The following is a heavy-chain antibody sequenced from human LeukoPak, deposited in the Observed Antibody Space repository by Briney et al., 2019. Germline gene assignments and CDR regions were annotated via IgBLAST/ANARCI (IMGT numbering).Heavy chain of an antibody. J-gene: IGHJ4*02. CDR3: AKGALEWLRLLDS. CDR1: GFTFSSYA. D-gene: IGHD5-12*01. Sequence: GGSLRLSCAASGFTFSSYAMSWVRQSPGKGLEWVTAISGSGGNTYYADSVKGRFTISRDNSKITLYLQMNSLRAEDTAVYFCAKGALEWLRLLDSWGQGTLVTVSS. V-gene: IGHV3-23*01. CDR2: ISGSGGNT.